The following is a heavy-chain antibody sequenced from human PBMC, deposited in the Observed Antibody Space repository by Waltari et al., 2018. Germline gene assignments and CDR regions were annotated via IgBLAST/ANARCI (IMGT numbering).Heavy chain of an antibody. CDR2: ISWSGANI. CDR1: GFSFDDYA. D-gene: IGHD3-9*01. V-gene: IGHV3-9*01. J-gene: IGHJ4*02. CDR3: AKDRPLGRYFDFLSPTLDC. Sequence: EVQLVESGGGLVQPGRSLRLSCAACGFSFDDYAMYWVRQAPGKGLEWVSGISWSGANIDYADSVKGRFTISRDNAKNSLYLQMNSLRSEDTAVYYCAKDRPLGRYFDFLSPTLDCWGQGTLVTVSS.